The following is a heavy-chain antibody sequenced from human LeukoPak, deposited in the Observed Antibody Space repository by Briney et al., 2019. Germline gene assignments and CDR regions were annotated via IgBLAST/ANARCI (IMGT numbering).Heavy chain of an antibody. V-gene: IGHV3-48*04. CDR3: ARDGPSDTAFVWPYNLFDP. J-gene: IGHJ5*02. CDR2: ISSSSSNI. Sequence: GGSLRLSCAASGFTFSSYSMNWVRQAPGKGVEWVSYISSSSSNIYYADSVKGRFTIPRDNPQNPPFLQMNTLRAEDTAVYYCARDGPSDTAFVWPYNLFDPWGQGTLVTVSS. CDR1: GFTFSSYS. D-gene: IGHD5-18*01.